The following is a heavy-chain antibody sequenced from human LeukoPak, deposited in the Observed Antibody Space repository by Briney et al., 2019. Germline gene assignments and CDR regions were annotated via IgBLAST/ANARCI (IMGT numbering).Heavy chain of an antibody. CDR3: ARDGWELGDY. J-gene: IGHJ4*02. CDR1: GGSISGSNYY. V-gene: IGHV4-39*07. Sequence: SETLSLTCTVSGGSISGSNYYWGCIRQAPGKGVECIGSVYYSGIAHYNPSLKSRATISVDLSSNQFSLRLSSVTAADTAVYYCARDGWELGDYWGQGTLVTVSS. D-gene: IGHD1-26*01. CDR2: VYYSGIA.